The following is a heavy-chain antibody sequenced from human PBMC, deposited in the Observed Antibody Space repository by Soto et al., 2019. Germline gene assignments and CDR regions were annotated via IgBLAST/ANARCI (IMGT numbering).Heavy chain of an antibody. D-gene: IGHD3-10*01. CDR1: GYSLTSYW. J-gene: IGHJ4*02. V-gene: IGHV5-51*01. Sequence: EVQLVRSGAEVKKPGESLKISCKGSGYSLTSYWIGWVRQLPGKGLEWMGIIYPGDSDTRYSPSFQGQVTISADKSITTAYLQWSVLKASDTAMYYCARHNNLDISYVSGSHIDYWGQGTLVTVSS. CDR3: ARHNNLDISYVSGSHIDY. CDR2: IYPGDSDT.